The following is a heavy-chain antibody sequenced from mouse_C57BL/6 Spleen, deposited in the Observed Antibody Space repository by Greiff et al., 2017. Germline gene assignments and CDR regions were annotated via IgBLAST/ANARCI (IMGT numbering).Heavy chain of an antibody. CDR2: IYPGDGGT. CDR3: ARSYRGIDY. D-gene: IGHD2-14*01. J-gene: IGHJ2*01. Sequence: VQLQESGPELVKPGASVKISCKASGYAFSSSWMNWVKQRPGKGLEWIGRIYPGDGGTNYNGKFKGKATLTTDKSDSTAYMQLSSLTSEDSAVSFGARSYRGIDYWGQGTTLTVSS. CDR1: GYAFSSSW. V-gene: IGHV1-82*01.